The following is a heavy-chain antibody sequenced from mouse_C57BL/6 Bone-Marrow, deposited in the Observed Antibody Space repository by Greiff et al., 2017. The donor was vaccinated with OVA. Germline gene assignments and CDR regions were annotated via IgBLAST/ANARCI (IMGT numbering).Heavy chain of an antibody. D-gene: IGHD1-1*01. CDR3: ASRDYGSPFAY. V-gene: IGHV1-81*01. CDR2: IYPRSGNT. CDR1: GYTFTSYG. Sequence: QVQLKESGAELARPGASVKLSCKASGYTFTSYGISWVKQRTGQGLEWIGEIYPRSGNTYYNEKFKGKATLTADKSSSTAYMQLRSLTSEDSAVAFCASRDYGSPFAYWGQGTLVTVSA. J-gene: IGHJ3*01.